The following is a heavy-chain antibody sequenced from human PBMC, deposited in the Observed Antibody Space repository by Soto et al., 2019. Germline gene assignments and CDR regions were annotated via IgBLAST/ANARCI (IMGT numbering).Heavy chain of an antibody. D-gene: IGHD3-16*02. J-gene: IGHJ6*02. Sequence: GESLKISCKGSGYSFTSYWISWVRQMPEKGLEWMGRIDPSDSYTNYSPSFQGHVTISADKSISTAYLQWSSLKASDTAMYYCARLSPSYFGGVIVTGMDVWGQGTTVTVSS. V-gene: IGHV5-10-1*01. CDR1: GYSFTSYW. CDR3: ARLSPSYFGGVIVTGMDV. CDR2: IDPSDSYT.